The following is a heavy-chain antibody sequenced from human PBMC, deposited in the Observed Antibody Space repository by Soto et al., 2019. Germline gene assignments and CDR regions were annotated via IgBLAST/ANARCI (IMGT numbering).Heavy chain of an antibody. D-gene: IGHD1-26*01. V-gene: IGHV4-34*01. Sequence: QVQLQQWGAGLLKPSETPSLTCAVYGGSFSGYYWSWIRQPPGKGLVWIGEIKHSGSTNDNPSLTSGVTISVDTSKNQCSRKLSSVTAADTAVYYCAGGGGQPRYYYYCMDVWGDGTTVIVSS. CDR2: IKHSGST. CDR3: AGGGGQPRYYYYCMDV. J-gene: IGHJ6*04. CDR1: GGSFSGYY.